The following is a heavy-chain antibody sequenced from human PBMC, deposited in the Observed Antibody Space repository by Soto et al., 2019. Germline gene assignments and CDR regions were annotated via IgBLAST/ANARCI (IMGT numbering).Heavy chain of an antibody. CDR2: IVVISNTA. V-gene: IGHV1-69*06. CDR1: GSTFNNFA. D-gene: IGHD1-26*01. Sequence: QVVLLQSGAEVKEPGSSVRVSCKVSGSTFNNFAFSWVRQAPGHGPEWMGGIVVISNTADYSQRFQDRVTITADTSTNTLYMELGSLTFEDTPVYYCARAIKRWEVNYYFDYWGQGTLVTVSS. J-gene: IGHJ4*02. CDR3: ARAIKRWEVNYYFDY.